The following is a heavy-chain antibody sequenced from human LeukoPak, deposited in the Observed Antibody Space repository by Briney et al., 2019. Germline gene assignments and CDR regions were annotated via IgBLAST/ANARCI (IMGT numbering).Heavy chain of an antibody. CDR3: AETGYCSSTSCYPYSSSWSFDY. CDR2: IFGGGGT. D-gene: IGHD2-2*03. V-gene: IGHV3-53*01. CDR1: GFTVSSNY. J-gene: IGHJ4*02. Sequence: GGSLRLSCAAFGFTVSSNYMSWVRQAPGKGLEWVSVIFGGGGTYYGDSVRGRFTISRDNSKNTLYLQMNSLRAEDTAVYYCAETGYCSSTSCYPYSSSWSFDYWGQGTLVTVSS.